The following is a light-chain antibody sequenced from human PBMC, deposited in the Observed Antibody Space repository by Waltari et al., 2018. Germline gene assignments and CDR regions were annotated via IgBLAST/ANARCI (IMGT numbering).Light chain of an antibody. V-gene: IGKV3-20*01. CDR3: QKYGTLPAT. J-gene: IGKJ1*01. Sequence: EIVLTQSPGTLSLSPGERATLSCRASQRVSRYLAWYQQKPGQHPRLLIYEAFRGATGIPDRFSGSGSGTDFTLTISRLEPEDFAVYYCQKYGTLPATFGQGTKVEIK. CDR1: QRVSRY. CDR2: EAF.